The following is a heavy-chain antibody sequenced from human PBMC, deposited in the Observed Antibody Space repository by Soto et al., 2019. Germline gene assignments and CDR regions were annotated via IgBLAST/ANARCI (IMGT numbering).Heavy chain of an antibody. CDR1: GFTFSNAW. J-gene: IGHJ6*02. CDR2: IKSETDGGTT. Sequence: EGQLVESGGGLLKPGGSLRLSCVASGFTFSNAWMNWVRQAPGKGLEWVGRIKSETDGGTTDYAVPVKGRFTVSRDDSTITLYMKMNSLKVAATYLYYCAPDPRTGFNGMDVWGQGTTVTVSS. V-gene: IGHV3-15*01. CDR3: APDPRTGFNGMDV.